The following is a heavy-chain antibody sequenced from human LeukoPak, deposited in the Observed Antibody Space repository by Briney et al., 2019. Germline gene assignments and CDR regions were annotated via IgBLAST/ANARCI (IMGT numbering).Heavy chain of an antibody. Sequence: PGKSLRLSCAASGFTFSSYAMHWVRQAPGKGLEWVAVISYDGSNKYYADSVKGRFTISRDNSKDTLYLQMNSLRAEDTAVYYCARDRIWFGESAFDIWGQGTMVTVSS. J-gene: IGHJ3*02. D-gene: IGHD3-10*01. CDR3: ARDRIWFGESAFDI. V-gene: IGHV3-30*04. CDR2: ISYDGSNK. CDR1: GFTFSSYA.